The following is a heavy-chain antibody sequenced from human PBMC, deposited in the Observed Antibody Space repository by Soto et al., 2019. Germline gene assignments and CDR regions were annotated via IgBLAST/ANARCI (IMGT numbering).Heavy chain of an antibody. Sequence: QITLKESGPPLVKPTQTLTLTCTFSGFSLSTSGVGVGWIRQPPGKALEWLGIIYWDDDKRYSPYLRSRLTIAKDTSKHQVVLNVTNMDPVDTATYYRARGAHSSGWPIDQWGQGTLVTVSS. CDR3: ARGAHSSGWPIDQ. CDR1: GFSLSTSGVG. V-gene: IGHV2-5*02. D-gene: IGHD6-19*01. J-gene: IGHJ4*02. CDR2: IYWDDDK.